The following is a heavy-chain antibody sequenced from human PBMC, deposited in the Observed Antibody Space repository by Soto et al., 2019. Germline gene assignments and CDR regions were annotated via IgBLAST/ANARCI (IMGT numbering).Heavy chain of an antibody. CDR1: GGSISSSSYY. D-gene: IGHD3-9*01. CDR3: AGKLGYYDILTGP. CDR2: IYYSGST. V-gene: IGHV4-39*01. J-gene: IGHJ4*02. Sequence: PSETLSLTCTVSGGSISSSSYYWGWIRQPPGKGLEWIGSIYYSGSTYYNPSLKSRVTISVDTSKNQFSLKLSSVTAADTAVYYCAGKLGYYDILTGPWGQGTLVTVS.